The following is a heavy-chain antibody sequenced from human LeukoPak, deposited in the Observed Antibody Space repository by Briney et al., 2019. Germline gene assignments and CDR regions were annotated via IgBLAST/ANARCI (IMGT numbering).Heavy chain of an antibody. J-gene: IGHJ4*02. Sequence: GGSLRLSCAASGFTVSSNYMSWVRQAPGKGLEWVSVIYSGGSTYYADSVKGRFTISRDNSKNTLYLQMNNLRAEDTAVYYCARDLYSSGWYDYWGQGTLVTVSS. D-gene: IGHD6-19*01. CDR2: IYSGGST. V-gene: IGHV3-53*01. CDR1: GFTVSSNY. CDR3: ARDLYSSGWYDY.